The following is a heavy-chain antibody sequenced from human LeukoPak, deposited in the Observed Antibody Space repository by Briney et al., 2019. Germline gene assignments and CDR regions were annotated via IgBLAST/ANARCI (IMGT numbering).Heavy chain of an antibody. J-gene: IGHJ5*02. Sequence: ASVKVSCKASGYTFTSYGISWVRQAPGQGLEWMGWINPNSGGTNYAQKFQGRVTMTRDTSISTAYMELSRLRSDDTAVYYCARVAEWELPVGWFDPWGQGTLVTVSS. CDR3: ARVAEWELPVGWFDP. D-gene: IGHD1-26*01. CDR1: GYTFTSYG. V-gene: IGHV1-2*02. CDR2: INPNSGGT.